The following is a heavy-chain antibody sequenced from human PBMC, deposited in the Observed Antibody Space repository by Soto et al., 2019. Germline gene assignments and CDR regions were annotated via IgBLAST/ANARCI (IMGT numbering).Heavy chain of an antibody. CDR1: GGSFSGYY. CDR3: ARVVDFRFPFLEWPMDV. V-gene: IGHV4-34*01. Sequence: PSETLSLTCAVYGGSFSGYYWSWIRQPPGKGLEWIGEINHSGSTNYNPSLKSRVTISVDTSKNQFSLKLSSVTAADTAVYYCARVVDFRFPFLEWPMDVWGKGTTVTVSS. D-gene: IGHD3-3*01. J-gene: IGHJ6*03. CDR2: INHSGST.